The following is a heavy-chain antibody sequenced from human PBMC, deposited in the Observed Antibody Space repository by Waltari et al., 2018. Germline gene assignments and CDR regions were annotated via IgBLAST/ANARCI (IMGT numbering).Heavy chain of an antibody. CDR3: ARQDIVVVVAATENAFDI. D-gene: IGHD2-15*01. Sequence: QVQLVQSGAEVKKPGSSVKVSCKASGGTFSSYAISWVRQAPGQGLEWMGGIIPIFCTANYAQKFQGRVTITTDESTSTAYMELSSLRSEDTAVYYCARQDIVVVVAATENAFDIWGQGTMVTVSS. V-gene: IGHV1-69*05. CDR1: GGTFSSYA. J-gene: IGHJ3*02. CDR2: IIPIFCTA.